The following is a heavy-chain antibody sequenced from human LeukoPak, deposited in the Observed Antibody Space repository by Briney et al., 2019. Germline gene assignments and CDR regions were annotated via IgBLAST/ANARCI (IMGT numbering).Heavy chain of an antibody. D-gene: IGHD6-19*01. J-gene: IGHJ4*02. CDR1: GGSISSGDYY. V-gene: IGHV4-39*07. CDR3: ASKLTAVAGYFDC. CDR2: IHHSGST. Sequence: PSETLSLTCTVSGGSISSGDYYWSWIRQPPGKGLEWIGEIHHSGSTNYNPSLKSRVTISVDKSKNQFSLKLSSVTAADTAVYYCASKLTAVAGYFDCWGQGTLVTVSS.